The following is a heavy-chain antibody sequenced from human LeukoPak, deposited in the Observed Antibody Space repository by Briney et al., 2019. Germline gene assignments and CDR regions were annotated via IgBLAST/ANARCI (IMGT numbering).Heavy chain of an antibody. CDR1: GGSITTSSYY. V-gene: IGHV4-39*01. Sequence: PSETLSLTCTVSGGSITTSSYYWVWIRQPPGKGLEWIGIIYYSGSTYYNPSLKGRVTISVDTSKNQFSLKLSSVTAADTAVYYCARACRSRHFDLWGRGTLVTVSS. J-gene: IGHJ2*01. CDR2: IYYSGST. CDR3: ARACRSRHFDL.